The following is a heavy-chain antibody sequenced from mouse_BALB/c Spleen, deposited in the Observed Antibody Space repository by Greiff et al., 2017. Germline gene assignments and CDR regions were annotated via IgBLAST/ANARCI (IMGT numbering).Heavy chain of an antibody. CDR1: GFNIKDYY. Sequence: DVKLQESGAELVRSGASVKLSCTASGFNIKDYYMHWVKQRPEQGLEWIGWIDPENGDTEYAPKFQGKATMTADTSSNTAYLQLSSLTSEDTAVYYCNVITTVVGGDYWGQGTTLTVSS. V-gene: IGHV14-4*02. D-gene: IGHD1-1*01. J-gene: IGHJ2*01. CDR3: NVITTVVGGDY. CDR2: IDPENGDT.